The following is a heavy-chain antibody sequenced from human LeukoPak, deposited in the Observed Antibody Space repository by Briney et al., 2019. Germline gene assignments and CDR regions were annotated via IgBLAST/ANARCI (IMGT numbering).Heavy chain of an antibody. J-gene: IGHJ4*02. V-gene: IGHV1-2*06. CDR2: INPNRGGT. Sequence: ASVNVSFKASGYTYTDYYMHWVRQAPGQGLEWMGRINPNRGGTNYAQKFQGRVTMTRDTSISTAYMELSRLRSDDTAVYYCARDAGRYCSGGSCYSHDYWGQGTLVTVSS. CDR3: ARDAGRYCSGGSCYSHDY. CDR1: GYTYTDYY. D-gene: IGHD2-15*01.